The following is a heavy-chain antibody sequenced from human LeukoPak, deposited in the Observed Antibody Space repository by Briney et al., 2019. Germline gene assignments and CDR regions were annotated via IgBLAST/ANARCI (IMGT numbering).Heavy chain of an antibody. D-gene: IGHD6-19*01. CDR1: GYTFTSYG. V-gene: IGHV1-18*01. CDR3: ARSEDSSGWLGYWYFDL. Sequence: ASVKVSCKASGYTFTSYGISWVRQVPGQGLEWMGWISAYNGNTNYAQKLQGRVTMTTDTSTSTAYMELRSLRSDDTAVYYCARSEDSSGWLGYWYFDLWGRGTLVTVSS. CDR2: ISAYNGNT. J-gene: IGHJ2*01.